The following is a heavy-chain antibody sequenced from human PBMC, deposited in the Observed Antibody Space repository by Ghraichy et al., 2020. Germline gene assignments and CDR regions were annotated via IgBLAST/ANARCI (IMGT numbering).Heavy chain of an antibody. V-gene: IGHV4-39*01. CDR1: GASISAYY. Sequence: SETLSLTCTVSGASISAYYWGWVRQPPGKGLEWIGSVYYSSYYNRSLQSRVSISVDSSKNQLSLTLTSVTAADTATYYCARPPGFSGSYWYFDLWGRGTVVTVSA. D-gene: IGHD5-12*01. CDR2: VYYSS. J-gene: IGHJ2*01. CDR3: ARPPGFSGSYWYFDL.